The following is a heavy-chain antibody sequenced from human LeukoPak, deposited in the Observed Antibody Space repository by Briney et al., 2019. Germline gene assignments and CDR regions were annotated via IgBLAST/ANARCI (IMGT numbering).Heavy chain of an antibody. CDR2: IRSKANSYAT. V-gene: IGHV3-73*01. CDR3: TRPGDYYDSSGYLNWFDP. CDR1: RFTFSGSA. J-gene: IGHJ5*02. Sequence: GGSLRLSCAASRFTFSGSAMHWVRQASGKGLEWVGRIRSKANSYATAYAASVKGRFTISRDDSKNTAYLQMNSLKTEDTAVYYCTRPGDYYDSSGYLNWFDPWGQGTLVTVSS. D-gene: IGHD3-22*01.